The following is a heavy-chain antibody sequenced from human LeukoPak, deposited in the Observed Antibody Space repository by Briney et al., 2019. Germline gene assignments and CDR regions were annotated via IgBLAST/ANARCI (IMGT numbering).Heavy chain of an antibody. CDR3: ARADLYYDILTGYYLDY. D-gene: IGHD3-9*01. V-gene: IGHV1-46*01. CDR2: INPSGGST. J-gene: IGHJ4*02. Sequence: ASVKVSCKASGYTFTSYYMHWVRQAPGQGLEWMGIINPSGGSTSYAQKFQGRVTMTRDTSTSTVYMELSSLRSEDTAVYYCARADLYYDILTGYYLDYWGQGTLVTVSS. CDR1: GYTFTSYY.